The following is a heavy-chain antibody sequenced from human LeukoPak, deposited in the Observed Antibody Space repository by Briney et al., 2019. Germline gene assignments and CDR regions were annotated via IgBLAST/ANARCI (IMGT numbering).Heavy chain of an antibody. Sequence: SETLSLTCTVSGGSISSNSYYWGWIRQPPGKGLEWIGSIYYSGSTYYNPSLKSRVTISVDTSKNQFSLKLSSVTAADTAVYYCASAYYDFWSGYYRVYNWFDPWGQGTLVTVSS. CDR2: IYYSGST. CDR1: GGSISSNSYY. V-gene: IGHV4-39*01. J-gene: IGHJ5*02. D-gene: IGHD3-3*01. CDR3: ASAYYDFWSGYYRVYNWFDP.